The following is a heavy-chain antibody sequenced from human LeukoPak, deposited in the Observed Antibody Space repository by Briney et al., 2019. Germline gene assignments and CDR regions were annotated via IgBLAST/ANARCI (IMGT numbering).Heavy chain of an antibody. CDR2: ISDSSSYT. V-gene: IGHV3-11*03. Sequence: GGSLRLSCAASGFTFSDYYMSWIRQAPGKGLEWVSYISDSSSYTDYADSVKGRFTISRDNSKNSPYLQMNSLRAEDTAVYYCARRYTGYGILDYWGQGTLVTVSS. D-gene: IGHD5-12*01. J-gene: IGHJ4*02. CDR3: ARRYTGYGILDY. CDR1: GFTFSDYY.